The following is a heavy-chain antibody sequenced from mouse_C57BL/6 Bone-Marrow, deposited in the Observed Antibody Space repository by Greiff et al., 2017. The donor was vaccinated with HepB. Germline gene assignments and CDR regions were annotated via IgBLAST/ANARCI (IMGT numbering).Heavy chain of an antibody. CDR3: ARHDPYYYAMDY. V-gene: IGHV5-6*01. J-gene: IGHJ4*01. CDR1: GFTFSSYG. Sequence: EVQLVESGGDLVKPGGSLKLSCAASGFTFSSYGMSWVRQTPDKRLEWVATISSGGSYTYYPDSVKGRFTISTDNAKNTLYLQMSSLKSEDTAMYYCARHDPYYYAMDYWGQGTSVTVSS. CDR2: ISSGGSYT.